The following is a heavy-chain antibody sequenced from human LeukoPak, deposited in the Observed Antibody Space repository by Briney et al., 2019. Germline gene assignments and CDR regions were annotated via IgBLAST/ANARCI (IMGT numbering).Heavy chain of an antibody. V-gene: IGHV6-1*01. Sequence: SQTLSLTCAISGDRFSSNSAAWNWIRQSPSRGLEWMGRTYYKSKWYNDYAVSVKSRITINPDTSKNQFSLQLNSVTPEDTAVYYCARDQAAAGDYFYYGMDVWGQGTTVTVSS. CDR3: ARDQAAAGDYFYYGMDV. J-gene: IGHJ6*02. D-gene: IGHD6-13*01. CDR2: TYYKSKWYN. CDR1: GDRFSSNSAA.